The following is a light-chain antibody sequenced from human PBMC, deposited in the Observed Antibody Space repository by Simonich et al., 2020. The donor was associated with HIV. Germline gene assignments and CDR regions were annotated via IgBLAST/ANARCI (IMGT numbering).Light chain of an antibody. Sequence: EIVLTQSPAPLYLSPVERAALSCRASQSVGSNLAWYQQKLGQAPRLLLYDASNRATGIPARFSGSGSGTDFTLIISSLQPEDFATYYCQQSHYTPFTFGQGTKLEIK. J-gene: IGKJ2*01. CDR3: QQSHYTPFT. CDR2: DAS. V-gene: IGKV3-11*01. CDR1: QSVGSN.